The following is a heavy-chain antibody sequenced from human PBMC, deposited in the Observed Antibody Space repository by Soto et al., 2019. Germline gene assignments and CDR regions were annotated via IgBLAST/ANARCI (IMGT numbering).Heavy chain of an antibody. CDR2: IYYSGST. D-gene: IGHD3-10*01. CDR1: GGSISRSSYY. CDR3: ARGSGLLWFGELHNWFDP. V-gene: IGHV4-39*01. Sequence: QLQLQESGPGLVKPSETLSLTCTVSGGSISRSSYYWGWIRQPPGKGLEWIGSIYYSGSTYYNPSLKSRVTISVDTSKNQFSLKLSSVTAADTAVYYCARGSGLLWFGELHNWFDPWGQGTLVTVSS. J-gene: IGHJ5*02.